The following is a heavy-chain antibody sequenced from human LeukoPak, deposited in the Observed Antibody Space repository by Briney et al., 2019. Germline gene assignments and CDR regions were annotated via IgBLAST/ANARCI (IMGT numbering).Heavy chain of an antibody. V-gene: IGHV4-34*01. J-gene: IGHJ4*02. Sequence: SETLSLTCAGYGGSFNDYFWSWIRQLPGKVLEWSGEINHSGSTKYTASLKSRVAISVDTSKNQFSLKLNSVTAADTAVYFCARGHLRTGTREFDYWGQGTLVTASS. CDR1: GGSFNDYF. CDR3: ARGHLRTGTREFDY. D-gene: IGHD1-7*01. CDR2: INHSGST.